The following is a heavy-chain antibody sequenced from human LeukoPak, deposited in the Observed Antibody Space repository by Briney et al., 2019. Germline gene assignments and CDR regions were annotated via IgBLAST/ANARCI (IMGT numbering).Heavy chain of an antibody. CDR2: IYTSGST. CDR3: ARDKEWLAPFDY. Sequence: SETLSLTCTVSGGSISSGSYYWSWIRQPAGKGLEWIGRIYTSGSTNYNPSPKSRVTISVDTSKNQFSLKLRSVTAADTAVYYCARDKEWLAPFDYWGQGTLVTVSS. J-gene: IGHJ4*02. CDR1: GGSISSGSYY. V-gene: IGHV4-61*02. D-gene: IGHD6-19*01.